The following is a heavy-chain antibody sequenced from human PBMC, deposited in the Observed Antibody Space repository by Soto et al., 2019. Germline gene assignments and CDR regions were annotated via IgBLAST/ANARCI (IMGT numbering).Heavy chain of an antibody. V-gene: IGHV1-69*04. D-gene: IGHD2-2*01. J-gene: IGHJ3*02. CDR2: IIPILGIA. Sequence: SVKVSCKASGGTFSSYTISWVRQAPGQGLEWMGRIIPILGIANYAQKFQGRVTITADKSTSTAYMELSSLRSEDTAVYYCARDLGYCSSTSCYWSGKYAFDIWGQGTMVTVSS. CDR1: GGTFSSYT. CDR3: ARDLGYCSSTSCYWSGKYAFDI.